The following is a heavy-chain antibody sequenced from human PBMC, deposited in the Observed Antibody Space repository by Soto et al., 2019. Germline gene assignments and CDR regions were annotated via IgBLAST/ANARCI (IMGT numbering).Heavy chain of an antibody. V-gene: IGHV1-69*04. D-gene: IGHD2-2*01. J-gene: IGHJ3*02. CDR2: IIPILGIA. Sequence: SVKVSCKASGGTFSSYTISWVRQAPGQGLEWMGRIIPILGIANYAQKFQGRVTITADKSTSTAYMELSSLRSEDTAVYYCARDLGYCSSTSCYWSGKYAFDIWGQGTMVTVSS. CDR1: GGTFSSYT. CDR3: ARDLGYCSSTSCYWSGKYAFDI.